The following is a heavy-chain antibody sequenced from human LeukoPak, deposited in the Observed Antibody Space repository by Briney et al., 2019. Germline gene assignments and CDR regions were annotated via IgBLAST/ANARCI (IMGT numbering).Heavy chain of an antibody. V-gene: IGHV4-34*01. CDR1: GGSFSGYY. CDR3: ATGTPRNNWFDP. CDR2: INHSGST. Sequence: SETLSLTCAVYGGSFSGYYWSWIRQPPGKGREWIGEINHSGSTNYNPSLKSRVTISVDTSKNQFSLRLSSVTAADTAVYYCATGTPRNNWFDPWGQGTLVTVSS. J-gene: IGHJ5*02. D-gene: IGHD1-7*01.